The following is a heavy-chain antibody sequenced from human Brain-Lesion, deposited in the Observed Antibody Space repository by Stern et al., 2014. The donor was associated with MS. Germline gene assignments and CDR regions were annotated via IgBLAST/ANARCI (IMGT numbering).Heavy chain of an antibody. V-gene: IGHV3-7*01. CDR3: ARVYNTIYGIVTQRGSGMDV. CDR2: IKEDGTEK. D-gene: IGHD3-3*01. Sequence: EVQLLESGGGLVQPGGSLTMSCTAAGFTFGNYWMTWVRQAPGKGLEGVANIKEDGTEKNYVDSVKGRFTIARDNARNALYLQMNRLRVEDTALYYCARVYNTIYGIVTQRGSGMDVWGQGTTVIVSS. CDR1: GFTFGNYW. J-gene: IGHJ6*02.